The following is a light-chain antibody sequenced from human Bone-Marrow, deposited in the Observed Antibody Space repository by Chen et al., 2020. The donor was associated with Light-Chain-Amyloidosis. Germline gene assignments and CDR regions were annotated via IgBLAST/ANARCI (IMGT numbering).Light chain of an antibody. J-gene: IGKJ2*01. Sequence: DIQMTQSPSSLSVSVGDRVTITCRASQSISSYLNWYQQKPGKAPKLLIYAASSLQSGVPSRFRGSGSGTDFTLTISSLQPGDFATYYGQQSYSPPVFTFGQGTKLEIK. CDR1: QSISSY. CDR3: QQSYSPPVFT. CDR2: AAS. V-gene: IGKV1-39*01.